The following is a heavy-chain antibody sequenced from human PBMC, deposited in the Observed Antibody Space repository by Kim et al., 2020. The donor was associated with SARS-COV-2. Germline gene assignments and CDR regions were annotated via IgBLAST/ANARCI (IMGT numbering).Heavy chain of an antibody. J-gene: IGHJ4*02. Sequence: EPGRGRFTIARNNSKNTLYLQMNSLRAEDTAVYYCAKDLYDFWSGYLDYWGQGTLVTVSS. V-gene: IGHV3-30*02. CDR3: AKDLYDFWSGYLDY. D-gene: IGHD3-3*01.